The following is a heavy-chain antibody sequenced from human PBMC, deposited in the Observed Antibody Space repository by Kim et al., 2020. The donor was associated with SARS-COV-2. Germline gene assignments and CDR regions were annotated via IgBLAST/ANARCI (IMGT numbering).Heavy chain of an antibody. Sequence: SVKVSCKASGGTFSSYAISWVRQAPGQGLEWMGGIIPIFGTANYAQKFQGRVTITADESTSTAYMELSSLRSEDTAVYYCARDSKGFYYDSSAPGVGAFDIWGQGTMVTVSS. CDR2: IIPIFGTA. D-gene: IGHD3-22*01. V-gene: IGHV1-69*13. CDR3: ARDSKGFYYDSSAPGVGAFDI. J-gene: IGHJ3*02. CDR1: GGTFSSYA.